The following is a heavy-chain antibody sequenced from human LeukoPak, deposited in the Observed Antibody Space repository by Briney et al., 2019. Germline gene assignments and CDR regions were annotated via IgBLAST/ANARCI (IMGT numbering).Heavy chain of an antibody. Sequence: ASVKVSCKASGDSFTINYINWVRQAPGQGLEWMGIINPSGGRTRYAQKFQGRVSMTRDTSTSTVYMEVSSLRSEDTAVYYCARSQMSSSSFDYWGQGTLVTVSS. D-gene: IGHD6-6*01. CDR1: GDSFTINY. CDR3: ARSQMSSSSFDY. V-gene: IGHV1-46*01. J-gene: IGHJ4*02. CDR2: INPSGGRT.